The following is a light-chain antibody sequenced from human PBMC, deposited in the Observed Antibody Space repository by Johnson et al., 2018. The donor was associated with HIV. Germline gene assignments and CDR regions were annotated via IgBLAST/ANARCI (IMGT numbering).Light chain of an antibody. CDR1: SSNIGNNY. V-gene: IGLV1-51*01. CDR2: DNN. Sequence: QLVLTQPPSVSAAPGQTVTISCSGSSSNIGNNYVSWYQQLPGTAPKLLIYDNNKRPSGIPDRFSGSKSGTSATLGITGLQTGDEADYYCGTWDSSLSAYVFGTGTKVTVL. CDR3: GTWDSSLSAYV. J-gene: IGLJ1*01.